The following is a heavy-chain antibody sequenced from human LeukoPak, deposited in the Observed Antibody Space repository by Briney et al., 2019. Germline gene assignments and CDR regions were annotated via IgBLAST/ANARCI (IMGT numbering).Heavy chain of an antibody. V-gene: IGHV6-1*01. D-gene: IGHD2-15*01. CDR1: GDSVSSNSAA. CDR2: TYYRSKWYN. J-gene: IGHJ4*02. CDR3: ARAPTPVGPSLYYFDY. Sequence: SQTLSPTCAISGDSVSSNSAAWNWIRQSPSRGLEWLGRTYYRSKWYNDYAVSVKSRITINPDTSKNQFSLQLNSVTPEDTAVYYCARAPTPVGPSLYYFDYWGQGTLVTVSS.